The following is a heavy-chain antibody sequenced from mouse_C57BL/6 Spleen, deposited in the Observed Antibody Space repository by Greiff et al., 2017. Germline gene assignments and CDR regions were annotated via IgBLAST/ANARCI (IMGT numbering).Heavy chain of an antibody. CDR3: ARSYLLRYWYFDV. V-gene: IGHV1-18*01. CDR2: INPNNGGT. Sequence: VQLQQSGPELVKPGASVKIPCKASGYTFTDYNMDWVKQSHGTSLEWIGDINPNNGGTIYNQKFKGKATLTVDKSSSTAYMELRSLTSEDTAVYYCARSYLLRYWYFDVWGTGTTVTVSS. D-gene: IGHD1-1*01. CDR1: GYTFTDYN. J-gene: IGHJ1*03.